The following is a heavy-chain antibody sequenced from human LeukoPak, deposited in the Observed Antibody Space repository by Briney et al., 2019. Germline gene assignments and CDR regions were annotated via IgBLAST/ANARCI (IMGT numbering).Heavy chain of an antibody. D-gene: IGHD2-2*01. Sequence: QTGGSLRLSCTASGYTFGDYAMSWVRQAPGKGLEWVGFIRSKAYGGTTEYAASVKGRFTISRDDSKSIAYLQMNSLKTEDTAVYYCTRADIDCSSTSCYLYWGQGTLVTVSS. CDR1: GYTFGDYA. V-gene: IGHV3-49*04. J-gene: IGHJ4*02. CDR3: TRADIDCSSTSCYLY. CDR2: IRSKAYGGTT.